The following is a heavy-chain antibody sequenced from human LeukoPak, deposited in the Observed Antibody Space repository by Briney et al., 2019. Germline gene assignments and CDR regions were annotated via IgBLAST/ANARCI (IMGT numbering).Heavy chain of an antibody. CDR2: ISSSGAYI. V-gene: IGHV3-21*01. J-gene: IGHJ4*02. CDR1: GFTFRTYW. D-gene: IGHD3-22*01. Sequence: GGSLRLSCAASGFTFRTYWMHWVRQAPGKGLECVSSISSSGAYIYYADSVKGRFTISRDNAKKSLYLQMNSLRAEDTAIYYCVGNYYDSSGLDYWGQGTLVTVSS. CDR3: VGNYYDSSGLDY.